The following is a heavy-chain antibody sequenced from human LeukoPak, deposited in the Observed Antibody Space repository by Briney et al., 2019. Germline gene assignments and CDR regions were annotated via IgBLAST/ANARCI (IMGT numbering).Heavy chain of an antibody. J-gene: IGHJ4*02. V-gene: IGHV1-46*01. Sequence: ASVKVSCKASGYTSTSYYMHWVRQAPGQGLEWMGIINPSGGSTSYAQKFQGRVTMTRDTSTSTVYMELSSLRSEDTAVYYCARELSPAAGADYWGQGTLVTVSS. CDR2: INPSGGST. CDR1: GYTSTSYY. CDR3: ARELSPAAGADY. D-gene: IGHD2-2*01.